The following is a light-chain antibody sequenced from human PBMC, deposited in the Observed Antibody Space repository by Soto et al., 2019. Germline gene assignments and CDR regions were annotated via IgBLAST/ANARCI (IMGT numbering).Light chain of an antibody. Sequence: DIQMTQSPSSLSASVGDRVTITCRASESISRHLNWYQQKPGKAPKILIYAASSLQNGGPSRFRGSGSGRGFTLTITNLQPEDFATYYCQQTYSTPSITFGQGTRLDI. CDR2: AAS. V-gene: IGKV1-39*01. J-gene: IGKJ5*01. CDR1: ESISRH. CDR3: QQTYSTPSIT.